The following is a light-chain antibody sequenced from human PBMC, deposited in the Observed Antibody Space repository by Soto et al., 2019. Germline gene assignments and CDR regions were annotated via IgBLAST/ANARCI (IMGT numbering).Light chain of an antibody. Sequence: DIQMTQSPSTLSASVGDRVTITCRASQSISSWLAWYQQKPGKAPKLLIYDASSLESGVSSRFSGRGSGTEFTLTISSLQPDDFAAYYCQHYNRYSWTFGQGTKVEIK. CDR1: QSISSW. CDR3: QHYNRYSWT. J-gene: IGKJ1*01. V-gene: IGKV1-5*01. CDR2: DAS.